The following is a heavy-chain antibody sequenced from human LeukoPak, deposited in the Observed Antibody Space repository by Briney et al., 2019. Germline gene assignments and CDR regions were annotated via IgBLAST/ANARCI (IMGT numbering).Heavy chain of an antibody. CDR2: IYYSGST. J-gene: IGHJ6*02. Sequence: SETLSLTCTVSGGSISSSSYYWGWIRQPPGKGLEWIGSIYYSGSTYYNPSLKSRVTISVDTSKNQFSLKLSSVTAADTAVYYCARHSSGYYYYYYAIDVWGQGTTVTVSS. CDR3: ARHSSGYYYYYYAIDV. CDR1: GGSISSSSYY. D-gene: IGHD3-22*01. V-gene: IGHV4-39*01.